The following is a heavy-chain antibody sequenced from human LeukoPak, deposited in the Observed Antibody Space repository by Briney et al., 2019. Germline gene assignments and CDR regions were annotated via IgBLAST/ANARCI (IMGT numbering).Heavy chain of an antibody. V-gene: IGHV3-11*01. J-gene: IGHJ6*02. D-gene: IGHD3-9*01. CDR2: ISSSGSTI. Sequence: PGGSLRLSCAASGFTFSDYYMSWIRQAPGKGLEWVSYISSSGSTIYYADSVKGRFTISRDNAKNSLYLQMNSLRAEDTAVYYCARVGLTGYPEYYYYGMDVWGQGTTVAVSS. CDR1: GFTFSDYY. CDR3: ARVGLTGYPEYYYYGMDV.